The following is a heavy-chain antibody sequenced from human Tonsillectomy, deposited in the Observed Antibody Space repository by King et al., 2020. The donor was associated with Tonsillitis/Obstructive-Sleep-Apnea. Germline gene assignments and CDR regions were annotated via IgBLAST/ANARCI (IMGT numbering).Heavy chain of an antibody. J-gene: IGHJ6*02. CDR2: IYYSGST. Sequence: QVQLQESGPGLVKPSETLSLTCTVSGGSISSYCWSWIRQPPGKGLEWVGYIYYSGSTSYNPSLKSRVTISVDTSKNKFYLKLSSVTAADTAVYYCARTGMTRFEYRRSFPYYYVGMDVWGQGTTVTVAS. CDR1: GGSISSYC. D-gene: IGHD6-6*01. V-gene: IGHV4-59*13. CDR3: ARTGMTRFEYRRSFPYYYVGMDV.